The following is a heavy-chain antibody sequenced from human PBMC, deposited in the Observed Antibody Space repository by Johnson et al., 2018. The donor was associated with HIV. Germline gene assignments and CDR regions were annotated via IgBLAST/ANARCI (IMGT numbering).Heavy chain of an antibody. V-gene: IGHV3-7*05. CDR3: ARDRKYQLLRKLSSADAFDV. CDR1: GFTFSSYW. Sequence: VQLVESGGGLVQPGGSLRLSCAASGFTFSSYWMSWVRQAPGKGLEWVANIKQDGSEKYYVDSVKGRFTISRDNAKNYLYLQMNSLRAADTAVYYCARDRKYQLLRKLSSADAFDVWGQGTMVTVSS. J-gene: IGHJ3*01. CDR2: IKQDGSEK. D-gene: IGHD2-2*01.